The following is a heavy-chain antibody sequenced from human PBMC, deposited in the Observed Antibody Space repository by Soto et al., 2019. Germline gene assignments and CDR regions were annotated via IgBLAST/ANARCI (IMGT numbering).Heavy chain of an antibody. J-gene: IGHJ6*02. V-gene: IGHV3-30*03. D-gene: IGHD3-3*01. Sequence: PGGSLRLSCAASGFTFSSYGMHWVRQAPGKGLEWVAVISYDGSNKYYADSVKGRFTISRDNSKNTLYLQMNSLRAEDTAVYYCARNPKGGPYDFWSGPRYYYYYGMDVWGQGTTVTVSS. CDR3: ARNPKGGPYDFWSGPRYYYYYGMDV. CDR1: GFTFSSYG. CDR2: ISYDGSNK.